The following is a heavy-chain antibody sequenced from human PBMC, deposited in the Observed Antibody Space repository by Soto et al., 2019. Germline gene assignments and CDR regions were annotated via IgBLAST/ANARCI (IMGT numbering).Heavy chain of an antibody. D-gene: IGHD4-17*01. CDR2: IYYSGST. CDR1: GGSISSGGYY. CDR3: ARDRDYGDYVSGYYGMDV. J-gene: IGHJ6*02. V-gene: IGHV4-31*03. Sequence: TLSLTCTVSGGSISSGGYYWSWIRQHPGKGLEWIGYIYYSGSTYYNPSLKSRVTISVDTSKNQFSLKLSSVTAADTAVYYCARDRDYGDYVSGYYGMDVWGQGTTVTVSS.